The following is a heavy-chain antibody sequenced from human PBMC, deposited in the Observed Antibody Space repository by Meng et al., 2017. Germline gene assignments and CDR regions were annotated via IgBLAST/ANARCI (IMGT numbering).Heavy chain of an antibody. CDR1: GYTFTSYG. J-gene: IGHJ5*02. D-gene: IGHD6-13*01. CDR3: ARGGIAAALPWFDP. CDR2: IIPIFGTA. Sequence: QVQLVQSGAEVKKPGASVKVSCKASGYTFTSYGISWVRQAPGQGLEWMGGIIPIFGTANYAQKFQGRVTITTDESTSTAYMELSSLRSEDTAVYYCARGGIAAALPWFDPWGQGTLVTSPQ. V-gene: IGHV1-69*05.